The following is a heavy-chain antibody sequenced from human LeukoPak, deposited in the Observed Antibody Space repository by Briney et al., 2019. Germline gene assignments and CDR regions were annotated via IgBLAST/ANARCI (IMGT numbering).Heavy chain of an antibody. J-gene: IGHJ5*02. D-gene: IGHD6-19*01. Sequence: SSETLSLTCTVSGGSISSYSWSWIRQPPGKGLEWIGYIYDTGSTNYNPSLKSRVTTSVDTSKNQFSLKLSSVTAADTAVYYCARGGWYTWFDPWGQGTLVTVSS. V-gene: IGHV4-59*08. CDR1: GGSISSYS. CDR3: ARGGWYTWFDP. CDR2: IYDTGST.